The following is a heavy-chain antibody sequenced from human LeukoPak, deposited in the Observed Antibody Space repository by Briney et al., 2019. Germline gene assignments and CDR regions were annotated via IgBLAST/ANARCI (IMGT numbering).Heavy chain of an antibody. V-gene: IGHV3-23*01. J-gene: IGHJ4*02. CDR1: GFTFSFHA. Sequence: PGGSLRLSCAASGFTFSFHAMTWVRQAPGKGLEWVSGISGSGGSTYNADSVKGRFTISRDNFKNTVYLQMNSLRAEDTAVYYCAKEGTAMLTFEFDYWGQGALATVSS. CDR2: ISGSGGST. D-gene: IGHD5-18*01. CDR3: AKEGTAMLTFEFDY.